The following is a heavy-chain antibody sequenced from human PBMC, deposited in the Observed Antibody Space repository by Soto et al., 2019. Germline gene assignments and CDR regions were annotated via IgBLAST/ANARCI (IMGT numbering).Heavy chain of an antibody. CDR2: MNPNSGNT. CDR3: ARGYEGHYDVWRFDP. J-gene: IGHJ5*02. Sequence: QVQLVQSGAEVKKPGASVKVSCKASGSTFTSYDINWVRQATGQGLEGMGWMNPNSGNTGYAQKFQGRVTMXXKXCXITAYMELSSLRSEDTAVYYCARGYEGHYDVWRFDPWGQGTLVTVSS. D-gene: IGHD3-3*01. CDR1: GSTFTSYD. V-gene: IGHV1-8*01.